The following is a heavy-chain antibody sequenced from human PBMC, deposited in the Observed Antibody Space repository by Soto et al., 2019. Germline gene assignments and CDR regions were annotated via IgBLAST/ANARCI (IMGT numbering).Heavy chain of an antibody. V-gene: IGHV4-4*02. J-gene: IGHJ6*02. CDR2: IYHSGTF. CDR1: GGSVESSSC. Sequence: QVRLKESGPGLVKPSGTLSLTCAVSGGSVESSSCWSWVRQAPGKGLEWIGEIYHSGTFNYNPSLASRVSVSVDKSTNQFSLNLNSVTAADTAVYYCVRSVPAATWAYNGMDVWGQGTTVTVYS. CDR3: VRSVPAATWAYNGMDV. D-gene: IGHD2-15*01.